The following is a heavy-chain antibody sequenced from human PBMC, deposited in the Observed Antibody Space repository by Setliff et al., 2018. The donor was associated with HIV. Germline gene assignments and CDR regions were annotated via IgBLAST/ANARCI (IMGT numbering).Heavy chain of an antibody. CDR1: GGSISSYY. J-gene: IGHJ6*03. CDR2: IYYSGST. V-gene: IGHV4-59*01. Sequence: SETLSLTCTVSGGSISSYYWSWIRQPPGKGLEWIGYIYYSGSTNYNPSLKSRVTMSVDTSKNQFSLKLSSVTAADTAVYYCARGHMLITYYYYYYMDVWGKGTTVTVS. CDR3: ARGHMLITYYYYYYMDV. D-gene: IGHD3-10*02.